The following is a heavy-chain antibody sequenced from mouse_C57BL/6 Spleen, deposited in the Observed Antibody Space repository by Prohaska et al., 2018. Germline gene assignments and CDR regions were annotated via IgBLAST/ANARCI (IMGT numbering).Heavy chain of an antibody. J-gene: IGHJ1*03. CDR1: GFTLSSYA. CDR3: SRGYGSSYGYFDV. D-gene: IGHD1-1*01. Sequence: LKLSCAASGFTLSSYAMSWVRQTPEKRLEWVATISDGGSYTYYPDNVKGRFTISRDNAKNNLYLKMSHLKSEETAMYYCSRGYGSSYGYFDVWGTGTTVTVSS. V-gene: IGHV5-4*01. CDR2: ISDGGSYT.